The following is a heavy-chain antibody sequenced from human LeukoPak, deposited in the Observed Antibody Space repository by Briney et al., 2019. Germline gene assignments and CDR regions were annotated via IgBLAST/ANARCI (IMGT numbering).Heavy chain of an antibody. Sequence: QPGGSLRLSCAASGFTFSSYWMHWVRQAPGKGLEWVANIKQDGSEKYYVDSVKGRFTISRDNDNNSMYLQINSLRAEDTAVYYCARYHGGYFAYWGQGTLVTVSS. CDR2: IKQDGSEK. J-gene: IGHJ4*02. V-gene: IGHV3-7*01. D-gene: IGHD2-15*01. CDR3: ARYHGGYFAY. CDR1: GFTFSSYW.